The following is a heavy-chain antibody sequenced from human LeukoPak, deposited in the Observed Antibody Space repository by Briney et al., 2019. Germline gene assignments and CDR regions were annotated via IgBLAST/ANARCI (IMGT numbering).Heavy chain of an antibody. Sequence: SETLSLTCTVSGGSISSYYWSWIRQPAGKGLEWIGRIYTSGSTNYNPSLKSRVTISVDTSKNQFSLKLSSVTAADTAVYYCARDRGVWFGEPFYYMDVWGKGTTVTVSS. CDR1: GGSISSYY. V-gene: IGHV4-4*07. CDR3: ARDRGVWFGEPFYYMDV. D-gene: IGHD3-10*01. J-gene: IGHJ6*03. CDR2: IYTSGST.